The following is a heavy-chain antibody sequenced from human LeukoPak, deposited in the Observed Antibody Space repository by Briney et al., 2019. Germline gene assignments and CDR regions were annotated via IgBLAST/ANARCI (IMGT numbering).Heavy chain of an antibody. Sequence: GGSLRLSCVVSGFTFSSYWMSWVRQAPGKGLEWVANIKQDGSEKYYVDSVKGRFTISRDNAKNSLYLQMNSLRAEDTAVYYCARGLKAPYCSSTSCYKRPGYYYYMDVWGKGTTVTVSS. V-gene: IGHV3-7*01. CDR3: ARGLKAPYCSSTSCYKRPGYYYYMDV. CDR2: IKQDGSEK. CDR1: GFTFSSYW. J-gene: IGHJ6*03. D-gene: IGHD2-2*01.